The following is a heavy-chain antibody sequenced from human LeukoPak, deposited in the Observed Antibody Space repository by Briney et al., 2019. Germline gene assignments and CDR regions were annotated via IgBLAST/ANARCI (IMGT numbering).Heavy chain of an antibody. Sequence: GGSLRLSCAASGFTFSSYAMSWVRQAPGKGLEWVSAISGSGGSTYYADSVKGRFTICRDNSKNTLYLQMNSLRAEDTAVYYCAKGVSMVRGVTDVWGQGTTVTVSS. CDR1: GFTFSSYA. V-gene: IGHV3-23*01. J-gene: IGHJ6*02. CDR3: AKGVSMVRGVTDV. D-gene: IGHD3-10*01. CDR2: ISGSGGST.